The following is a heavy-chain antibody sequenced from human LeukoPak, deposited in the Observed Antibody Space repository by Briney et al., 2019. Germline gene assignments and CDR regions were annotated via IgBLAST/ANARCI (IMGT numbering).Heavy chain of an antibody. Sequence: PSETLSLTCAVYGGSFSGYYWSWIRQPPGKGLEWIGEINHSGSTNYNPSLKSRVTISVDTSKNQFSLKLSSVTAADTAVYYCARGHSAGQRSFDYWGQGTLVTVPS. V-gene: IGHV4-34*01. CDR3: ARGHSAGQRSFDY. CDR1: GGSFSGYY. CDR2: INHSGST. D-gene: IGHD5-24*01. J-gene: IGHJ4*02.